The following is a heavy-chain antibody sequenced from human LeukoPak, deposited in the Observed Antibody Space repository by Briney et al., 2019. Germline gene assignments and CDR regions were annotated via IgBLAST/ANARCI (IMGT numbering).Heavy chain of an antibody. D-gene: IGHD6-19*01. CDR2: IYYSGST. CDR3: ARVVFSSGWGFDY. Sequence: SETLSLTCTVSGGSISSYYWSWIRQPPGKGLEWIGYIYYSGSTNYNPSLKSRVTISVDTSKNQFSLKLSSVTAADTAVYYCARVVFSSGWGFDYWGQGTLVTVSS. J-gene: IGHJ4*02. V-gene: IGHV4-59*01. CDR1: GGSISSYY.